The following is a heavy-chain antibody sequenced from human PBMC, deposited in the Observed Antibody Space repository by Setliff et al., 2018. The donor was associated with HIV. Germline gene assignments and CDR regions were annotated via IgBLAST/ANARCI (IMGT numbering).Heavy chain of an antibody. CDR2: IHQSGST. Sequence: SETLSLTCTVSGYSISSGYYWGWIRQPPGKGLEWIGSIHQSGSTYYNSSLKSRVIISVDTSKNQFSLKLSSVTAADTATYYCARVLFGQSGSYKNYYFDYWGQGTLVTVSS. J-gene: IGHJ4*02. D-gene: IGHD3-10*01. CDR1: GYSISSGYY. V-gene: IGHV4-38-2*02. CDR3: ARVLFGQSGSYKNYYFDY.